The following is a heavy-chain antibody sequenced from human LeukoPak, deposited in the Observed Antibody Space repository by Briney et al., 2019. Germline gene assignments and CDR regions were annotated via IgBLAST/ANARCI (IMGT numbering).Heavy chain of an antibody. Sequence: GGSLRLSCAASGFTFSTYAMSWVRQAPGKGLEWASAISGSGGSTYYADSVKGRFTISRDNSKNTLYLQMNSLRAEDTAVYYCAKTTSGWYDAIDYWGQGTLVTVSS. CDR3: AKTTSGWYDAIDY. J-gene: IGHJ4*02. V-gene: IGHV3-23*01. CDR2: ISGSGGST. D-gene: IGHD6-19*01. CDR1: GFTFSTYA.